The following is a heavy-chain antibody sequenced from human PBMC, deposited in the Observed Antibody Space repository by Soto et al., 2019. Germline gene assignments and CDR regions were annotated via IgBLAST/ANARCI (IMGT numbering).Heavy chain of an antibody. V-gene: IGHV4-34*01. CDR3: ARMAGPWYFDL. J-gene: IGHJ2*01. CDR1: GGSFSGFY. CDR2: INHSGSS. Sequence: QVQLQQWGAGLLKPSETLSLTCAVHGGSFSGFYWTWIRQPPGKGLEWIGEINHSGSSNYNPPLKSRVTMSLDTSTTQFSLSLNSVTAADTAVYYCARMAGPWYFDLWGRGTLVTVSS.